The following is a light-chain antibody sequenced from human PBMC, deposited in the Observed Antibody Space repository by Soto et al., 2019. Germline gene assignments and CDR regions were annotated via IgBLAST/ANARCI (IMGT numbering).Light chain of an antibody. Sequence: EVVMTQSPATLSVSPGERVTLSCRASQSINAHLAWYQQKPGQAPRLLIHGASTRATGIPARFSGSGFGTDFIFTSRSLQSEDFAVYYCQQYNTWLWTFGQGTKVEIQ. V-gene: IGKV3-15*01. CDR1: QSINAH. J-gene: IGKJ1*01. CDR3: QQYNTWLWT. CDR2: GAS.